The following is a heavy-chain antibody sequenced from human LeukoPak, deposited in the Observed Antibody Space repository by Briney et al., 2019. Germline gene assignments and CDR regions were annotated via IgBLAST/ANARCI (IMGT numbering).Heavy chain of an antibody. J-gene: IGHJ4*02. CDR1: GGSFSSYY. CDR3: ASSRRLGYCSSTSCPPVYDY. CDR2: IYYSGST. D-gene: IGHD2-2*01. Sequence: SETLSLTCTVSGGSFSSYYWSWIRQPPGKGLEWIGYIYYSGSTYYNPSLKSRVTISVDTSKNQFSLKLSSVTAADTAVYYCASSRRLGYCSSTSCPPVYDYWGQGTLVTVSS. V-gene: IGHV4-59*12.